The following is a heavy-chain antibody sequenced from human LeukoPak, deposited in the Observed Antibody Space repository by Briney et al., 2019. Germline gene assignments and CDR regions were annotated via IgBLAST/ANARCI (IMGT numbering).Heavy chain of an antibody. J-gene: IGHJ5*02. CDR3: ARDISPIVGATINWFDP. Sequence: SETLSLTCTVSGGSISSYYWSWIRQPAGKGLEWIGRIYTSGSTNYNPSLKSRVTMSVDTSKNQFSLKLSSVTAADTAVYYCARDISPIVGATINWFDPWGQGTLVTVSS. CDR1: GGSISSYY. D-gene: IGHD1-26*01. V-gene: IGHV4-4*07. CDR2: IYTSGST.